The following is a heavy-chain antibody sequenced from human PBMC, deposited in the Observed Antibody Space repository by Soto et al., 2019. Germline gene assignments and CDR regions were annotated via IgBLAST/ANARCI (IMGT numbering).Heavy chain of an antibody. CDR1: GGSFSGYY. CDR3: ALGHSYYYYGMDV. J-gene: IGHJ6*02. Sequence: SETLSLTCAVYGGSFSGYYWSWIRQPPGKGLEWIGEINHSGSTNYNPSLKSRVSISVDTSKNQFSLKLSSVTAADTAVYYCALGHSYYYYGMDVWGQGTTVTVSS. D-gene: IGHD3-16*01. CDR2: INHSGST. V-gene: IGHV4-34*01.